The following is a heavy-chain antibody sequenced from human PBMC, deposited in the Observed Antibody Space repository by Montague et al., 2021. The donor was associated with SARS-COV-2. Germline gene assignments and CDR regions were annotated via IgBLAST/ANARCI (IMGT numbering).Heavy chain of an antibody. CDR2: IYTSGST. CDR3: ARADFWSGYLYFDY. Sequence: SETLSLTCAVYGGSFSGYYWSWIRQPAGKGLEWIGRIYTSGSTNYNPSLKSRVTISVDTSKNQFSLKLSSVTAADTAVYYCARADFWSGYLYFDYWGQGTLVTVSS. J-gene: IGHJ4*02. D-gene: IGHD3-3*01. V-gene: IGHV4-59*10. CDR1: GGSFSGYY.